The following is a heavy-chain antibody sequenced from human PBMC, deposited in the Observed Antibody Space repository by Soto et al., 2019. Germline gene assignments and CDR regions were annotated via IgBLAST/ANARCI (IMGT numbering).Heavy chain of an antibody. D-gene: IGHD1-26*01. CDR2: INSVSGGT. CDR3: ARGGSYYAH. V-gene: IGHV1-2*02. CDR1: GNTDTIYF. Sequence: QVQLVQSGAEVKQPGAAVRVSCKASGNTDTIYFIHWLRQAPGQGLAWLGWINSVSGGTNYAHRFLGRVTMTRDRSTTTAFMELSGLRTDDTAVYYCARGGSYYAHWGQGTLVTVSS. J-gene: IGHJ4*02.